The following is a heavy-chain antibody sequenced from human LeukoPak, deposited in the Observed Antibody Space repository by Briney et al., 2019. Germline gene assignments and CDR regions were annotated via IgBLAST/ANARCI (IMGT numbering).Heavy chain of an antibody. V-gene: IGHV1-46*01. Sequence: GASVKFSCKASGYTFINYYMHWVRQAPGQGLEWMGIINPIGGSTIYAQKFQGRVTVTRDTSTSTVYMELSSLRSEDTAVYYCARALRMATIPGVNMNYFDYWGQGTLVTVSS. CDR1: GYTFINYY. CDR3: ARALRMATIPGVNMNYFDY. CDR2: INPIGGST. J-gene: IGHJ4*02. D-gene: IGHD5-24*01.